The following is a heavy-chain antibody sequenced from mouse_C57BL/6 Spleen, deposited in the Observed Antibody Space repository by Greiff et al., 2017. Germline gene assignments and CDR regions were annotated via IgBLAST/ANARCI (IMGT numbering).Heavy chain of an antibody. J-gene: IGHJ4*01. Sequence: QVQLQQPGAELVRPGSSVKLSCKASGYTFTSYWMDWVKQRPGQGLEWIGNIYPSDSETHYNQKFKDKATLTVDKSSSTAYMQLSSLTSEDSAVYYCARERDGAAMDYRGQRTSVTGPS. CDR1: GYTFTSYW. V-gene: IGHV1-61*01. CDR2: IYPSDSET. CDR3: ARERDGAAMDY. D-gene: IGHD2-3*01.